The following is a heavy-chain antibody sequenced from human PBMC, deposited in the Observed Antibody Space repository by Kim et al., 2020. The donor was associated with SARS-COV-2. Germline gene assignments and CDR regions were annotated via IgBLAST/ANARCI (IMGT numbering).Heavy chain of an antibody. J-gene: IGHJ4*02. Sequence: GGSLRLCCAASGFTFSSYAMSWVRQAPGKGLEWVSAISGSGGSTYYADSVKGRFTISRDNSKNTLYLQMNSLRAEDTAVYYCAKDRGQQQLVLSYFDYWGQGTLVTVSS. CDR1: GFTFSSYA. CDR3: AKDRGQQQLVLSYFDY. V-gene: IGHV3-23*01. CDR2: ISGSGGST. D-gene: IGHD6-13*01.